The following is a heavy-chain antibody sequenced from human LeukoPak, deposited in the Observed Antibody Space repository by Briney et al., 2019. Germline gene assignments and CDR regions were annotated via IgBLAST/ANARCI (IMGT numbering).Heavy chain of an antibody. D-gene: IGHD2-2*01. J-gene: IGHJ4*02. CDR3: ARLGVVVPAAIAY. CDR1: GYTFTGYY. V-gene: IGHV1-2*02. Sequence: ASVKVSCKASGYTFTGYYMHWVRQAPGQGLEWMGWINPNSGGTNYAQKFQGRVTMTRDTSISTAYMELSRLRSDDTAVYYCARLGVVVPAAIAYWGQGTLVTVSS. CDR2: INPNSGGT.